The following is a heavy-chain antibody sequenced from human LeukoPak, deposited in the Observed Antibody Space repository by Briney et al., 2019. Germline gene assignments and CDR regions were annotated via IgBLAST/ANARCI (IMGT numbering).Heavy chain of an antibody. CDR1: GFIFSSYI. J-gene: IGHJ4*02. V-gene: IGHV3-48*01. D-gene: IGHD3-10*01. CDR3: AREARGLYYFDY. Sequence: GGSLRLSCAASGFIFSSYIMNWVRQAPGKGLEWVSHISSSSSTIYYADSVKGRFIISRDNAKNSLYLQMNSLSAEDTAVYYCAREARGLYYFDYWGQGTLVTVSS. CDR2: ISSSSSTI.